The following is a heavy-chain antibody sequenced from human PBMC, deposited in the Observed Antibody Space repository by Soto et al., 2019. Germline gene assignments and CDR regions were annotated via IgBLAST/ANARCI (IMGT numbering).Heavy chain of an antibody. CDR3: AKLLLPSDYYDSSGIDY. D-gene: IGHD3-22*01. CDR1: GYTFTSYG. CDR2: ISAYNGNT. Sequence: ASGKVSCKASGYTFTSYGISCVRQAPGQGLEWMGWISAYNGNTNYAQKLQGRVTMTTDTSTSTAYMELRSLRSDDTAVYYCAKLLLPSDYYDSSGIDYWGQGTLVTVSS. V-gene: IGHV1-18*04. J-gene: IGHJ4*02.